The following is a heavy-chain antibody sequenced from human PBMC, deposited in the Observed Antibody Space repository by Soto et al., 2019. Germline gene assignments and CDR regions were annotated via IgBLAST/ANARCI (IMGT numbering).Heavy chain of an antibody. J-gene: IGHJ5*02. CDR1: GGSISSSSYY. CDR3: ARQRIAARYSKGTNWFDP. Sequence: KPSETLSLTCTVSGGSISSSSYYRGWIRQPPGKGLEWIGSIYYSGSTYYNPSLKSRVTISVDTSKNQFSLKLSSVTAADTAVYYCARQRIAARYSKGTNWFDPWGQGTLVTVSS. D-gene: IGHD6-6*01. V-gene: IGHV4-39*01. CDR2: IYYSGST.